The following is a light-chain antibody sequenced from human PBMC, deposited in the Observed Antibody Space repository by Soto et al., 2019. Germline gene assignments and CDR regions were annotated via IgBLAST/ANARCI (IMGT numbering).Light chain of an antibody. V-gene: IGKV3-15*01. CDR2: RAS. CDR1: QNIYSN. CDR3: LQYHNLWA. J-gene: IGKJ1*01. Sequence: IVMTPSPATLSVSPVERATLSGRASQNIYSNVAWYQQRPGQAPSLLIYRASTRATGIPARFSGSGSGTEFTLTISSLQSEDFTVYSCLQYHNLWAFGQGTKVDIK.